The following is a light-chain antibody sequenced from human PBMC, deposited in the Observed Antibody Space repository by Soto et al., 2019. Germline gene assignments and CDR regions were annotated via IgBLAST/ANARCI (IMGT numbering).Light chain of an antibody. CDR1: ISDVGSYDL. V-gene: IGLV2-23*01. CDR2: EGS. J-gene: IGLJ3*02. Sequence: QSALTQPASVSGSPGQSITISCTGTISDVGSYDLVSWYQQHPGKAPKLMIYEGSKRPSGVSSRFSGSKSGNTASLTISGLQAEDEADDYCCSYAGRSTSWVFGGGTKVTVL. CDR3: CSYAGRSTSWV.